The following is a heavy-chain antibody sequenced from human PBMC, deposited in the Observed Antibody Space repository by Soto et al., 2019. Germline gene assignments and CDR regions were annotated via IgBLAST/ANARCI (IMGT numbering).Heavy chain of an antibody. V-gene: IGHV1-2*02. CDR2: INPNSGGT. J-gene: IGHJ4*02. D-gene: IGHD3-22*01. CDR1: GYTFTGYY. Sequence: ASVKVSCKASGYTFTGYYMHWVRQAPGQGREWMGWINPNSGGTNYAQKFQGRVTMTRDTSISTAYMELSRLRSDDTAVYYCAREAVFYDSSGPNYWGQGTLVTVSS. CDR3: AREAVFYDSSGPNY.